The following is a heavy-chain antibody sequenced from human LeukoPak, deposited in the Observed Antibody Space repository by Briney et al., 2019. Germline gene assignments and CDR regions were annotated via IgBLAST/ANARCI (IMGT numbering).Heavy chain of an antibody. D-gene: IGHD1-14*01. J-gene: IGHJ4*02. CDR1: GGSISSGSYY. CDR3: ARVLAPDLPVFDY. V-gene: IGHV4-61*02. Sequence: SQTLSLTCTVSGGSISSGSYYWSWIRQPAGKGLEWIGRIYTSGSTNYNPSLKSRVTISVDTSKNQFSLKLSSVTAADTAVYYCARVLAPDLPVFDYWGQGTLVTVSS. CDR2: IYTSGST.